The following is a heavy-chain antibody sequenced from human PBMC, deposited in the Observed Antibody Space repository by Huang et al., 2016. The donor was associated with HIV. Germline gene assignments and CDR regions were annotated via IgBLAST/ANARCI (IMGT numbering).Heavy chain of an antibody. J-gene: IGHJ4*02. CDR3: ARDHHDFWRGYRRMYFFDH. D-gene: IGHD3-3*01. Sequence: QVQLQESGPGLVKPSETLSLTCTVSGGSISTHYWSWIRQPPGKGLEWIGSIDYSGSTNDSPSLKSRVNILLDTSKNQFSLRVNSVTAADTAMYYCARDHHDFWRGYRRMYFFDHWGQGTLVTVSS. CDR2: IDYSGST. V-gene: IGHV4-59*11. CDR1: GGSISTHY.